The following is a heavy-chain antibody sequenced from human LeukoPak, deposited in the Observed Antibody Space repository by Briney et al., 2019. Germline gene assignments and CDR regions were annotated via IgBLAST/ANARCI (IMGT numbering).Heavy chain of an antibody. J-gene: IGHJ4*02. CDR1: GGSFSGYY. D-gene: IGHD3-10*01. CDR2: INHSGST. Sequence: PSETLSLTCAVYGGSFSGYYWSWIRQPPGKGLEWIGEINHSGSTNYNPSLKSRVTISVDTSKNQFSLKLSSVTAADTAVYYCATGRGLLWFGESPFDYWGQGTLVTVSS. V-gene: IGHV4-34*01. CDR3: ATGRGLLWFGESPFDY.